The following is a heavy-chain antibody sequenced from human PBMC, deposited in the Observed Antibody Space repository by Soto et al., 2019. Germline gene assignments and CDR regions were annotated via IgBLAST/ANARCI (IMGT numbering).Heavy chain of an antibody. J-gene: IGHJ4*02. V-gene: IGHV3-48*02. CDR2: ISSSSSTI. CDR3: ARDGNTMIGKYYFDY. D-gene: IGHD3-22*01. CDR1: GFTFSGYS. Sequence: GGSLSLSCAASGFTFSGYSRNWVRQAPGKGLEWVSYISSSSSTIYYADSVKGRFTISRDNAKNSLYLQMNSLRDEDTAVYYCARDGNTMIGKYYFDYWGQGTLVTVSS.